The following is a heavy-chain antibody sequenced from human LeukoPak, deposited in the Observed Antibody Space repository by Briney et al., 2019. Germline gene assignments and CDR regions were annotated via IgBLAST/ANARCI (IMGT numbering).Heavy chain of an antibody. J-gene: IGHJ4*02. V-gene: IGHV1-69*06. CDR1: GGTFSSYA. CDR3: ARAITLGLRFLEWLFDY. CDR2: IIPIFGTA. Sequence: SVKVSCKASGGTFSSYAISWVRQAPGQGLEWMGGIIPIFGTANYAQKFQGRVTITADKSTSTAYMELSSLRSEDTAVYYCARAITLGLRFLEWLFDYWGQGTLVTVSS. D-gene: IGHD3-3*01.